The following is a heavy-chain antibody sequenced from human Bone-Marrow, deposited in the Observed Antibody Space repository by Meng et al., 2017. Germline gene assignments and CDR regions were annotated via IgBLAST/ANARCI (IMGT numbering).Heavy chain of an antibody. D-gene: IGHD6-13*01. V-gene: IGHV4-39*07. Sequence: ESLKISCTVSGGSISSSSYYWGWIRQPPGKGLEWIGSIYYSGSTYYNPSLKSRVTISVDTSKNQFSLKLSSVTAADTAVYYCARGSSWYSPHYYYGMDVWGQGTTVTVSS. CDR2: IYYSGST. CDR1: GGSISSSSYY. CDR3: ARGSSWYSPHYYYGMDV. J-gene: IGHJ6*02.